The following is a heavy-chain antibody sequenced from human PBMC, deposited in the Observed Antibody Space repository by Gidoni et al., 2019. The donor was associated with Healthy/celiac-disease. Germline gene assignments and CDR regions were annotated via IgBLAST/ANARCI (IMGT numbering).Heavy chain of an antibody. CDR2: FDPEDGET. Sequence: QVQLVQSGAEVKKPGASVNVSCKVSGYTLTELSMHWVRQAPGKGREWMGGFDPEDGETIYAQKFQDRVTMTEDTSTDTANMELSSLRSEDTAVYYCATGLGGYVYYFDYWGQGTLVTVSS. D-gene: IGHD5-12*01. CDR3: ATGLGGYVYYFDY. V-gene: IGHV1-24*01. CDR1: GYTLTELS. J-gene: IGHJ4*02.